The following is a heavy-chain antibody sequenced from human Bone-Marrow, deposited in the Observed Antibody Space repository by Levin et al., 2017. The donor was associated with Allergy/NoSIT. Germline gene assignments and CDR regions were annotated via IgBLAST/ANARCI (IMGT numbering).Heavy chain of an antibody. D-gene: IGHD2-8*02. CDR2: IYSGGST. Sequence: GGSLRLSCAASGFTVSSNYMSWVRQAPGKGLEWVSVIYSGGSTYYADSLKGRFTISRDNSKNTLYLQMNSLRAEDTAVYYCARDRSRSYWFGYYYYMDVWGKGTTVTVSS. CDR1: GFTVSSNY. CDR3: ARDRSRSYWFGYYYYMDV. V-gene: IGHV3-66*02. J-gene: IGHJ6*03.